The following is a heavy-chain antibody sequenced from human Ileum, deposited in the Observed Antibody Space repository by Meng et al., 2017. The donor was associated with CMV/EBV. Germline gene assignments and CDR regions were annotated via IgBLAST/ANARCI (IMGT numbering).Heavy chain of an antibody. J-gene: IGHJ4*02. CDR1: GFTVSTTY. CDR2: LYSSGTT. CDR3: AKAGYYYDSSDY. V-gene: IGHV3-53*01. D-gene: IGHD3-22*01. Sequence: GESLKISCAASGFTVSTTYMSWVRQAPGRVPEWVSILYSSGTTYYADSVKGRFTISRDNSKNTLYLQMNSLRAEDTAVYYCAKAGYYYDSSDYWGQGTLVTVSS.